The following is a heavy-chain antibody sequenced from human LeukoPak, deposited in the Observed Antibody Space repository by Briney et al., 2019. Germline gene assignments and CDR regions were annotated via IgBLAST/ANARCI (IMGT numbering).Heavy chain of an antibody. CDR1: GGSISSGSYY. D-gene: IGHD6-13*01. CDR2: IYTSGST. CDR3: ARDASSSWYGDAFDI. J-gene: IGHJ3*02. V-gene: IGHV4-61*02. Sequence: SETLSLTCTVSGGSISSGSYYWSWIRQPAGKGLEWIGRIYTSGSTNYNPSLKSRATISVDTSKNQFSLKLSSVTAADTAVYYCARDASSSWYGDAFDIWGQGTMVTVSS.